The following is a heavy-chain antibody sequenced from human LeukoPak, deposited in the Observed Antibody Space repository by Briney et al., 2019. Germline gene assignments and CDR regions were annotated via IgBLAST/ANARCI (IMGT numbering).Heavy chain of an antibody. CDR1: GYTFTSYY. J-gene: IGHJ3*02. Sequence: EASVKVSCKASGYTFTSYYMHWVRQAPGQGLEWMGIINPCGGSTSYAQKFQGRVTMTRDTSTSTVYMELSSLRSEDTAVYYCPSSLNLAYCGGDCPHDAFDIWGQGTMVTVSS. V-gene: IGHV1-46*01. CDR3: PSSLNLAYCGGDCPHDAFDI. D-gene: IGHD2-21*01. CDR2: INPCGGST.